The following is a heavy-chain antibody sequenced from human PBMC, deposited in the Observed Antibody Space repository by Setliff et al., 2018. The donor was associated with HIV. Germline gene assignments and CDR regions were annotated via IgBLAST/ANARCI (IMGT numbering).Heavy chain of an antibody. D-gene: IGHD7-27*01. CDR1: GHTFASYD. J-gene: IGHJ6*03. CDR2: MNPNSGNT. V-gene: IGHV1-8*01. Sequence: GASVKVSCKASGHTFASYDINWVRQATGQGLEWMGWMNPNSGNTGYAQKFQGRVTMTRNTSISTAYMELSSLRSEDTAVYYCARRGTGDYYYYYYMDVWGKGTTGTSP. CDR3: ARRGTGDYYYYYYMDV.